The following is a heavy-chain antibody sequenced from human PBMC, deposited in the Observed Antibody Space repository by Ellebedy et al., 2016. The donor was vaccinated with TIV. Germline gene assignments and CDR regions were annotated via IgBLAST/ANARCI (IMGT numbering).Heavy chain of an antibody. D-gene: IGHD4-17*01. CDR1: GFTFNDHS. V-gene: IGHV3-48*04. CDR2: ISSNSRTI. J-gene: IGHJ4*02. Sequence: PGGSLRLSCAASGFTFNDHSMNWVRQAPGKGLEWVSYISSNSRTIYYAHSVKGRFTISRDNAKSSLSLQMNSLRAEDTAVYYCARGHGDLFNWGQGTLVTVSS. CDR3: ARGHGDLFN.